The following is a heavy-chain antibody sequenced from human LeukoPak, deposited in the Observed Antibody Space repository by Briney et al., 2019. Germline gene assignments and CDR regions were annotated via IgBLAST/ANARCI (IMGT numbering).Heavy chain of an antibody. D-gene: IGHD3-22*01. CDR3: ARVIDSSGYYFGAFDI. V-gene: IGHV4-30-4*01. CDR1: GGSISSGDYY. Sequence: SETLSLTCTVSGGSISSGDYYWSWIRQPPGKGLEWIGYIYYSGSTYDNPSLKSRVTISVDTSKNQFSLKLSSVTAADTAVYYCARVIDSSGYYFGAFDIWGQGTMVTVSS. CDR2: IYYSGST. J-gene: IGHJ3*02.